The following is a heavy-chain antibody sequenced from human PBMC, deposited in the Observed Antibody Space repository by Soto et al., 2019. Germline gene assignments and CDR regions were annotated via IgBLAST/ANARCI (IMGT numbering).Heavy chain of an antibody. CDR1: GFSVSSNY. CDR3: ARDSWSQY. CDR2: IHNGGET. J-gene: IGHJ1*01. Sequence: GGSLRLSCAASGFSVSSNYMNWVRQAPGKGLEWVSIIHNGGETYYADSVKGRFTVSRDNSKNTVFLQMNSLRVEDTAVYYCARDSWSQYWGQGTLVAVSS. D-gene: IGHD2-15*01. V-gene: IGHV3-66*01.